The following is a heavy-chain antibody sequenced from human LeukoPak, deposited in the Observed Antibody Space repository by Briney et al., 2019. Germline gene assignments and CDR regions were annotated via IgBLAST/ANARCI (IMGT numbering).Heavy chain of an antibody. CDR3: AGHSAYYIDR. Sequence: SETLSLTCTVSGDSISSYYWSWIRQPPGKELEWIGYIYYSGTTNYNPSLKSRVTISVDTSKNQFFLILSSVTAADTAVYYCAGHSAYYIDRWGQGTLVTVSS. D-gene: IGHD3-3*01. V-gene: IGHV4-59*08. J-gene: IGHJ4*02. CDR2: IYYSGTT. CDR1: GDSISSYY.